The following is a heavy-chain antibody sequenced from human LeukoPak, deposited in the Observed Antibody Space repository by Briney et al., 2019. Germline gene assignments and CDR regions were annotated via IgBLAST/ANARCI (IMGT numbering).Heavy chain of an antibody. CDR1: GGSISSHY. D-gene: IGHD1-7*01. V-gene: IGHV4-59*11. CDR3: ARNYEGLYYYYMDV. J-gene: IGHJ6*03. CDR2: IYYSGST. Sequence: SETLSLTCTVSGGSISSHYWSWIRQPPGKGLEWIGYIYYSGSTNYNPSLKSRVTISVDTSKNQFSLKLSSVTAADTAVYYCARNYEGLYYYYMDVWGKGTTVTVSS.